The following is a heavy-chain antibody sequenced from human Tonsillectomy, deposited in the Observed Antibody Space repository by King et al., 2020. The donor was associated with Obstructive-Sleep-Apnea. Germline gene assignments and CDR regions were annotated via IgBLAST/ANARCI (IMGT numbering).Heavy chain of an antibody. J-gene: IGHJ6*02. Sequence: QLVQSGAEVKKPGSSVKVSCKASGGTFVSYTISWVRQAPGQGLEWMGGIIPLFGIADYAQKFQGRVTITADKSTSTAYMELSSLRSEDRAVYSCARGENIVMEPTVRFYGMDVWGQGTTVTVSS. CDR2: IIPLFGIA. CDR1: GGTFVSYT. CDR3: ARGENIVMEPTVRFYGMDV. V-gene: IGHV1-69*14. D-gene: IGHD2/OR15-2a*01.